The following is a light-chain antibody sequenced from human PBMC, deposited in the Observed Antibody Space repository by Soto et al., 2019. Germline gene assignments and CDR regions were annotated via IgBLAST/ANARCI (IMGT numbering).Light chain of an antibody. CDR1: SRDVGGYNY. CDR3: NSYTSSSTDVTDVV. V-gene: IGLV2-14*01. J-gene: IGLJ2*01. Sequence: QSVLTQPASVSGSPGQSFTIPCTGTSRDVGGYNYVSWYQQHPGKAPKLMIYEVSNRPSGVSNRFSGSKSGNTASLTISGLQPEDEADYYCNSYTSSSTDVTDVVFGGGTKLTVL. CDR2: EVS.